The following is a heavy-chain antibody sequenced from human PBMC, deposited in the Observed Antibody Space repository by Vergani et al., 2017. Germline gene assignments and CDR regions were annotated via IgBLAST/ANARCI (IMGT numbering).Heavy chain of an antibody. D-gene: IGHD2-15*01. J-gene: IGHJ5*02. CDR2: ISSSSSYI. Sequence: EVQLVESWGGLVKPGGSLRLSCAASGFTFSSYSMNWVRQAPGKGLEWVSSISSSSSYIYYADSVKGRFTISRDNAKNSLYLQMNSLRAEDTAVYYCARDPTDYCSGGSCYSAWGQGTLVTVAS. CDR3: ARDPTDYCSGGSCYSA. CDR1: GFTFSSYS. V-gene: IGHV3-21*01.